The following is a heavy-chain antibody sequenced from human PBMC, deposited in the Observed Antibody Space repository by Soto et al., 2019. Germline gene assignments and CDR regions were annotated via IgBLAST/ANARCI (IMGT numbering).Heavy chain of an antibody. D-gene: IGHD3-16*01. CDR1: GFSLTSGVG. J-gene: IGHJ4*02. CDR2: IYWDDVK. CDR3: AQIDPEIVTVGAHGGFDY. V-gene: IGHV2-5*02. Sequence: QITLKESGPTLVRPPQTLTLTCTFSGFSLTSGVGVGWIRQPPGKALEWLALIYWDDVKRYSPSLKNRLTITKDTTQIQVVFTMTNVGPVDTVTYFCAQIDPEIVTVGAHGGFDYWGQGTQVTGSS.